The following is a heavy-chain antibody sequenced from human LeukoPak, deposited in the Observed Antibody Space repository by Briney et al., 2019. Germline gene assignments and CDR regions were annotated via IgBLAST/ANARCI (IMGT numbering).Heavy chain of an antibody. CDR2: ISSSGSTI. J-gene: IGHJ4*02. V-gene: IGHV3-48*03. CDR3: ARVGWGYSYGTATDY. Sequence: PGGSLRLSCAASGFTFSSHEMNWVRQAPGKGLKWVSYISSSGSTIYYADSVKGRFTISRDNAKNSLYLQMNRLRAEDTAVYYCARVGWGYSYGTATDYWGQGTLVTVSS. CDR1: GFTFSSHE. D-gene: IGHD5-18*01.